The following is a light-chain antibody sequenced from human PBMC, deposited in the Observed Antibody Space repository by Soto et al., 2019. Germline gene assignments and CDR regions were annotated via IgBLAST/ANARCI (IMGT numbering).Light chain of an antibody. J-gene: IGKJ5*01. V-gene: IGKV3D-20*02. CDR2: DAS. CDR1: QSISSSY. CDR3: QQRSNWPPIT. Sequence: IVLTQSPGSVSLSRGGRVTPCCRASQSISSSYLAWYQQKPGQAPRLLFYDASTRATGIPARFSGSGSGTDFTLTISSLEPEDFAVYYCQQRSNWPPITFGQGTRLEI.